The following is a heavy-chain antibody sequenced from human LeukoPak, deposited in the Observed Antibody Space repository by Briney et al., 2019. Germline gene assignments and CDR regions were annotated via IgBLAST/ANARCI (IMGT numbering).Heavy chain of an antibody. D-gene: IGHD2-2*01. V-gene: IGHV1-18*01. Sequence: ASVKVSCKASGYTFTSYGISWVRQAPGQGLEWMGWISAYNGNTNYAQKLQGRVTMTTDTSTSTAYMELRSLRSDDTAVYYCARVEGGVVVPAVPYYFVYWGQGTLVTVSS. CDR2: ISAYNGNT. CDR1: GYTFTSYG. CDR3: ARVEGGVVVPAVPYYFVY. J-gene: IGHJ4*02.